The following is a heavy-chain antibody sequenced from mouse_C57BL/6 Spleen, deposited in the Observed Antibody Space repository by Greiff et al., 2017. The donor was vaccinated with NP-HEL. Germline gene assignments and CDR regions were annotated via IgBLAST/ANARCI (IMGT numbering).Heavy chain of an antibody. V-gene: IGHV3-6*01. J-gene: IGHJ3*01. Sequence: EVKLMESGPGLVKPSQSLSLTCSVTGYSITSGYYWNWIRQFPGNKLEWMGYISYDGSNNYNPSLKNRISITRDTSKNQFFLKLNSVTTEDTATYYCAIQGFAYWGQGTLVTVSA. CDR2: ISYDGSN. CDR1: GYSITSGYY. CDR3: AIQGFAY.